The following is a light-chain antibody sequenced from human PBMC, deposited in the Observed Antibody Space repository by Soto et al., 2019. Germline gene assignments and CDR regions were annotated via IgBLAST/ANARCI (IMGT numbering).Light chain of an antibody. V-gene: IGKV3-15*01. CDR2: GAS. J-gene: IGKJ2*01. CDR1: QSVSSN. Sequence: EIVMTQSPATLSVSPGERATLSCRASQSVSSNLAWYQQKPGQAPRLLIYGASTRATGIPARFSGSGSGTEFTITISRLQFADFAVYYYQQYNKWPPYTFGQGTKVEIK. CDR3: QQYNKWPPYT.